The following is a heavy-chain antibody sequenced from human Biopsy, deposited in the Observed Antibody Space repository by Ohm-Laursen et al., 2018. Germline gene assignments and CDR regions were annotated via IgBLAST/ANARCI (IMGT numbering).Heavy chain of an antibody. J-gene: IGHJ4*02. D-gene: IGHD3-3*01. CDR2: IIAVSGLV. Sequence: VKISCKASGGTLSNYAISWVRQAPGEGLEWMGGIIAVSGLVNYAPKFQGRVSITADKSTTTAYMELSNLKSEDTAVYYCATPFQYYDSWGGYPPFDHWGQGTLVTVSS. CDR3: ATPFQYYDSWGGYPPFDH. CDR1: GGTLSNYA. V-gene: IGHV1-69*10.